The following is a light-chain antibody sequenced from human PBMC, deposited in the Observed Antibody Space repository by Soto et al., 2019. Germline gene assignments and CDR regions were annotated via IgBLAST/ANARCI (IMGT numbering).Light chain of an antibody. V-gene: IGKV1-5*01. CDR1: QSISSW. CDR2: DAS. CDR3: QQYNSLWT. Sequence: DIKMTQSPSTLSASVGDRVTITCRASQSISSWLAWYQQKPGKAPKLLIYDASSLESGVRSRFSGSGSGTEFTLTISSLKPDDFATYYCQQYNSLWTFGQGTKVDI. J-gene: IGKJ1*01.